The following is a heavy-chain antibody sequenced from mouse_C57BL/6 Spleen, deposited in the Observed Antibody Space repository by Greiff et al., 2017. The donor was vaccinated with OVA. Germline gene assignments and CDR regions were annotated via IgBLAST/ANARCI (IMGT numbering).Heavy chain of an antibody. V-gene: IGHV1-61*01. Sequence: VQLKQPGAELVRPGSSVKLSCKASGYTFTSYWMDWVKQRPGQGLEWIGNIYPSDSETHYNQKFKDKATLTVDKSSSTAYMQLSSLTSEDSAVYYCARRYYGAWFAYWGQGTLVTVSA. CDR2: IYPSDSET. J-gene: IGHJ3*01. CDR3: ARRYYGAWFAY. D-gene: IGHD1-2*01. CDR1: GYTFTSYW.